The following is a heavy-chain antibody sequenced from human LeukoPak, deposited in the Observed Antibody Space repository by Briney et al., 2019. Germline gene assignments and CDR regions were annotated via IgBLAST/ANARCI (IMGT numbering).Heavy chain of an antibody. Sequence: SVKVSCKASGGTFSSYAISWVRQAPGQGLEWMGGIIPIFGTANYAQKFQGRVTITADKPTSTAYMELSSLRSEDTAVYYCARDGVAAAGTNYWGQGTLVTVSS. V-gene: IGHV1-69*06. CDR2: IIPIFGTA. CDR3: ARDGVAAAGTNY. D-gene: IGHD6-13*01. CDR1: GGTFSSYA. J-gene: IGHJ4*02.